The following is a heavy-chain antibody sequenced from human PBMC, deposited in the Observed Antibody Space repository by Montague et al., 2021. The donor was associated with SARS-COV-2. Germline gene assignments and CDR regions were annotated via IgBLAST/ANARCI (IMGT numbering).Heavy chain of an antibody. CDR3: AKGDMVRGIPYIDN. CDR2: IYYSGSA. D-gene: IGHD3-10*01. CDR1: GGSVSSGSYY. J-gene: IGHJ4*02. V-gene: IGHV4-61*01. Sequence: SETLSLTCSVSGGSVSSGSYYWSWIRQPPGKGLECIGYIYYSGSAYHNPYNPSLMSRAAISIDTSKNQFSLNLNSVTAADTAVYYCAKGDMVRGIPYIDNWGQGNLVTVSS.